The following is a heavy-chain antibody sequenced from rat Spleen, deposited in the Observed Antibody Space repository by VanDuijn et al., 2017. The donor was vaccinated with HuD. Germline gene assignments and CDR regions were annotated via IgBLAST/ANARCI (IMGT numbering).Heavy chain of an antibody. V-gene: IGHV5S23*01. Sequence: EVQLVESGGGLVQPGRSLKLSCAASGFTFSNYDMAWVRQAPTKGLEWVASISTGGGNTYYRDSVKGRVTISRDNAKSTLYLQMDSLRSEDTATYYCARHGDGTYLNWFAYWGQGTLVTVSS. J-gene: IGHJ3*01. CDR1: GFTFSNYD. CDR2: ISTGGGNT. D-gene: IGHD1-12*02. CDR3: ARHGDGTYLNWFAY.